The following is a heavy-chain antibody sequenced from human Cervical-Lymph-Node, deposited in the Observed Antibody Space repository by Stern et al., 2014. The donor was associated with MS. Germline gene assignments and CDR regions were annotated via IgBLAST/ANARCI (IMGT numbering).Heavy chain of an antibody. CDR3: ARGWGYSYGYYYGMDV. Sequence: VQLVESGAEVKKPGASVKVSCKASGYTFTGYYMHWVRQAPGQGLEWMGWINPNSGGTNYAQKFQGWVTMTRDTSISTAYMELSRLRSDDTAVYYCARGWGYSYGYYYGMDVWGQGTTVTVSS. CDR2: INPNSGGT. D-gene: IGHD5-18*01. CDR1: GYTFTGYY. J-gene: IGHJ6*02. V-gene: IGHV1-2*04.